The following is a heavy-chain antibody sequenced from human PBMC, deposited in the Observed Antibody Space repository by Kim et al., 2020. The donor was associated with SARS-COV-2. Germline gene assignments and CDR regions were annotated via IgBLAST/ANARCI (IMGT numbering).Heavy chain of an antibody. Sequence: GGSLRLSCAASGFTFSSYAMSWVRQAPGKGLEWVSAISGSGGSTYYADSVKGRFTISRDNSKNTLYLQMNSLRAEDTAVYYCAKDLTAINGDIYGGKDYWGQGTLVTVSS. CDR2: ISGSGGST. CDR1: GFTFSSYA. J-gene: IGHJ4*02. D-gene: IGHD2-21*02. V-gene: IGHV3-23*01. CDR3: AKDLTAINGDIYGGKDY.